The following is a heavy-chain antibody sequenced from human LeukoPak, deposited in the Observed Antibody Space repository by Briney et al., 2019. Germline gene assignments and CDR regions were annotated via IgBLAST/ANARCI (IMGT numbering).Heavy chain of an antibody. CDR3: AKAPGGIVGY. CDR1: GFIFSTYS. Sequence: GGSLRLSCAASGFIFSTYSTNWVRQAPGKGLEWVSAINGGGGSTYYADSVKGRFTISRDNSKNTLYLQMNSLRAEDTAVYYCAKAPGGIVGYWGQGTLVTVSS. CDR2: INGGGGST. J-gene: IGHJ4*02. V-gene: IGHV3-23*01. D-gene: IGHD3-16*01.